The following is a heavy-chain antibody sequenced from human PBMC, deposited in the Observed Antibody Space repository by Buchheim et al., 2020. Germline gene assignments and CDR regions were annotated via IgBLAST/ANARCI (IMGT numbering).Heavy chain of an antibody. CDR2: IWYVGTSK. CDR1: GFSFSSYA. Sequence: QVQLVESGGGVVQPGRSLRLSCAASGFSFSSYAMHWVRQAPGKGLEWVATIWYVGTSKYYGDSVKGRFTISRDNSRKTLDLQMNSLRVEDTAVYYCARDLSKSPWGEDYWGQGTL. J-gene: IGHJ4*02. D-gene: IGHD7-27*01. CDR3: ARDLSKSPWGEDY. V-gene: IGHV3-33*01.